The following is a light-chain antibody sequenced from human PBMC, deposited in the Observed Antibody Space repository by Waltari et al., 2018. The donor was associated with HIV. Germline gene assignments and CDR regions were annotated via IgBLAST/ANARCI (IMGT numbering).Light chain of an antibody. J-gene: IGLJ2*01. Sequence: SYVLAQPPSVSVAPGQTARITCGGNYIGSKSVHWYQQKPGQAPVLVVYNASDRPSGIPWRFSGSNSGNTATLTISRVEAGDEADYYCQVWYTSTDHGVVFGGGTKLTVL. V-gene: IGLV3-21*02. CDR3: QVWYTSTDHGVV. CDR2: NAS. CDR1: YIGSKS.